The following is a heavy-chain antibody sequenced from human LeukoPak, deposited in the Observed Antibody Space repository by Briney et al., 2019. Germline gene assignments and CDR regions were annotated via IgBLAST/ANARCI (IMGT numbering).Heavy chain of an antibody. Sequence: SETLSLTCTVSGGSISSSSYYWGWIRQPPGKGLEWIGSIYYSGSTYYNPSLKSRVTISVDTSKNQFSLKLSPVTAADTAVYYCARGIPGLREWFDPWGQGTLVTVSS. CDR2: IYYSGST. CDR3: ARGIPGLREWFDP. V-gene: IGHV4-39*01. CDR1: GGSISSSSYY. D-gene: IGHD5-18*01. J-gene: IGHJ5*02.